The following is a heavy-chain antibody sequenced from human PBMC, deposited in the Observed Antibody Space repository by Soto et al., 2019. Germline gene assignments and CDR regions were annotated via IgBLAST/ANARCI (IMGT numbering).Heavy chain of an antibody. CDR3: ASGGSQWLPLHENFDY. V-gene: IGHV3-48*03. CDR1: GFTFSSYE. J-gene: IGHJ4*02. CDR2: ISSSGSTI. Sequence: EVQLVESGGGLVQPGGSLGLSCAASGFTFSSYEMNWVRQAPGKGLEWVSYISSSGSTIYYADSVKGRFTISRDNAKNSLYLQMNSLRAEDTAVYYCASGGSQWLPLHENFDYWGQGTLVTVSS. D-gene: IGHD6-19*01.